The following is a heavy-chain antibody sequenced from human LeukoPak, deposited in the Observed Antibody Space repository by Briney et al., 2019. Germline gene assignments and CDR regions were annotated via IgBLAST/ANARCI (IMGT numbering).Heavy chain of an antibody. V-gene: IGHV3-9*01. CDR2: ISWNSGSI. CDR1: GFTFDDYA. D-gene: IGHD6-6*01. CDR3: AKGDSSSRDFDY. J-gene: IGHJ4*02. Sequence: QPGRSLRLSCAAPGFTFDDYAMHWVRQAPGKGLEWASGISWNSGSIGYADSVKGRFTISRDNAKNSLYLQMNSLRAEDTALYYCAKGDSSSRDFDYWGQGTLVTVSS.